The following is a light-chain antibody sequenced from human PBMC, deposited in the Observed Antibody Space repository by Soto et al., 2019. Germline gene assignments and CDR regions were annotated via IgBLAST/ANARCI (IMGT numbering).Light chain of an antibody. CDR2: NVS. J-gene: IGKJ5*01. CDR1: QSLVYSDGNTY. Sequence: DVVLTQSPLSLPVTPGQPASISCRSSQSLVYSDGNTYLNWFQQRPGQSPRRLIYNVSKRDSGVPERFSGSGSGTDFTLQMSRVEAEDVGVYYFMQSTHWPPLTFGQGTRLEIK. V-gene: IGKV2-30*01. CDR3: MQSTHWPPLT.